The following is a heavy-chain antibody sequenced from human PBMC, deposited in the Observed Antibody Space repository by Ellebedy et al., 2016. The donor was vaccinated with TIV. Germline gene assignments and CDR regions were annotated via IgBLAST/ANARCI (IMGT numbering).Heavy chain of an antibody. V-gene: IGHV3-23*01. CDR2: IRGSGAST. Sequence: GESLKISXAASGFTFSSYAMSWVRQAPGKGLEWVSAIRGSGASTYYADSVKGRFTISRDNSKNTLYLQMNSLRAEDTAVYYCAKDPGYCSSTSCYRYFQHWGQGTLVTVSS. CDR1: GFTFSSYA. CDR3: AKDPGYCSSTSCYRYFQH. D-gene: IGHD2-2*02. J-gene: IGHJ1*01.